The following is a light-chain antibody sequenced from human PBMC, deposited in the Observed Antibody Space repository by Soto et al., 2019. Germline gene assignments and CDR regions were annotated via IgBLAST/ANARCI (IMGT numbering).Light chain of an antibody. CDR1: QSISSW. Sequence: DVQFTQSPSSLSASVGDRVTITCRASQSISSWLAWYQQTPGKAPKLLIFDASSLETGVPSRFSGSGSGTEFTLTITSLQSEDSAVYYCQQHNQWPITFGQGTRLEIK. CDR3: QQHNQWPIT. CDR2: DAS. J-gene: IGKJ5*01. V-gene: IGKV1-5*01.